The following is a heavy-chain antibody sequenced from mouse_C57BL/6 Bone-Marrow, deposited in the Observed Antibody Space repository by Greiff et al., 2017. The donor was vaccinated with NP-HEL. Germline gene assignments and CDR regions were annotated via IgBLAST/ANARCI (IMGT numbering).Heavy chain of an antibody. V-gene: IGHV1-19*01. CDR1: GYTFTDYY. Sequence: EVQLQQSGPVLVKPGASVKMSCKASGYTFTDYYMNWVKQSPGKSLEWIGVINPYNGGTSYNQKFKGKATLTVDKSSSTAYMELNSLTSEDSAVYYCARFIYYGLRGPSWYFDVWGTGTTVTVSS. CDR3: ARFIYYGLRGPSWYFDV. CDR2: INPYNGGT. J-gene: IGHJ1*03. D-gene: IGHD2-1*01.